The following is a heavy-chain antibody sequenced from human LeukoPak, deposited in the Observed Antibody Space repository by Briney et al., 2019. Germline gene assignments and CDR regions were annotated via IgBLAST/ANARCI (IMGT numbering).Heavy chain of an antibody. V-gene: IGHV3-30-3*01. CDR3: ARDSITIFGVAPPHYYGMDV. J-gene: IGHJ6*02. D-gene: IGHD3-3*01. CDR1: GFTFSSYA. Sequence: GRSLRLSCEASGFTFSSYAMHWVRQAPGKGLHWVAVISYDGSNKYYADSVKCRFTISRDNSKNTLYLQMNSLRAEDTAVYYCARDSITIFGVAPPHYYGMDVWGQGTTVTSP. CDR2: ISYDGSNK.